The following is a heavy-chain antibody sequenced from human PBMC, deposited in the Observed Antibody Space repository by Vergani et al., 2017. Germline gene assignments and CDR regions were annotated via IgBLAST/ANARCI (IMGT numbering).Heavy chain of an antibody. CDR1: GYTFTSYY. Sequence: QVQLVQSGAEVKKPGASVKVSCKASGYTFTSYYMHWVRQAPGQGLEWMGIINPSGGSTSYAQKFQGRVTISVDTSKNQFSLKLSSVTAADTAVYYCAREPVDTAMVTGFDAFDIWGQGTMVTVSS. D-gene: IGHD5-18*01. V-gene: IGHV1-46*01. CDR3: AREPVDTAMVTGFDAFDI. J-gene: IGHJ3*02. CDR2: INPSGGST.